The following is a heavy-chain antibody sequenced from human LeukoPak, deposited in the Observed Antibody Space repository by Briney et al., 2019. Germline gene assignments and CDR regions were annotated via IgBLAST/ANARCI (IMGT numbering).Heavy chain of an antibody. D-gene: IGHD3-16*02. CDR2: IYHSGST. Sequence: SETLSLTCAVSGYSISSGYYWGWIRQPPGKGLEWIGSIYHSGSTYYNPSLKSRVTISVDTSKNQFSLKLSSVTAADTAVYYCGRKTVGYSFSLNYGGQGTLSPSPQ. V-gene: IGHV4-38-2*01. CDR3: GRKTVGYSFSLNY. CDR1: GYSISSGYY. J-gene: IGHJ4*02.